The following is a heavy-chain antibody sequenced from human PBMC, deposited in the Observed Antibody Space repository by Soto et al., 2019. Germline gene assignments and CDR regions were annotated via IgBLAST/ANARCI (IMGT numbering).Heavy chain of an antibody. J-gene: IGHJ5*02. CDR1: GGSLSRGDYH. CDR3: AIASDNFWSYSLGPNWFDP. Sequence: SATLSLTCTVSGGSLSRGDYHCIRIRPHPGKDLEWIEYIYYSGSTYYNPSLKSRVSISVDTSKNHFSLKLNSVTAADTAVYYSAIASDNFWSYSLGPNWFDPWGQGALVTVSS. D-gene: IGHD3-3*01. V-gene: IGHV4-31*03. CDR2: IYYSGST.